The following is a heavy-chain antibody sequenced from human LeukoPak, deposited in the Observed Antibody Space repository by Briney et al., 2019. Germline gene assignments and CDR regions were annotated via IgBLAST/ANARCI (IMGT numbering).Heavy chain of an antibody. CDR1: GYTFTGYY. Sequence: ASVKVSCKASGYTFTGYYMHWVRQAPGQGLEWMGWINPNSGGTNYAQKFQGRVTMTRDTSISTAYMELSSLRSEDTAVYYCARRSSGYDLGEDYYYYMDVWGKGTTVTVSS. CDR3: ARRSSGYDLGEDYYYYMDV. V-gene: IGHV1-2*02. D-gene: IGHD5-12*01. J-gene: IGHJ6*03. CDR2: INPNSGGT.